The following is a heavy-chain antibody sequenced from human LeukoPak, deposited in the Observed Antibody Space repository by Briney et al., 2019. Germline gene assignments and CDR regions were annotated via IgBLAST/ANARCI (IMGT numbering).Heavy chain of an antibody. CDR2: IYYSGYT. Sequence: SQTLSLTCTVSGGSISNGGYYWSWTRQHPGKGLEWIGYIYYSGYTYYNPSLKSRVTISVDTSKNQFSLKLSSVTAADTAVYYCARVLRLYCGGDCYSAVYYFDNWGQGTLVTVSS. CDR3: ARVLRLYCGGDCYSAVYYFDN. CDR1: GGSISNGGYY. V-gene: IGHV4-31*03. D-gene: IGHD2-21*02. J-gene: IGHJ4*02.